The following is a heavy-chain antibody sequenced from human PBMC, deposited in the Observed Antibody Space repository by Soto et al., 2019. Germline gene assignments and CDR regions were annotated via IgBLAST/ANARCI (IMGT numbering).Heavy chain of an antibody. Sequence: EVQLVESGGGLVQPGGSLRLSCAASGFTFSSYWMHWVRQALGKGLVWVSRINSDGSSTSYADSVKGRFTISRDNAKNTLYLQMNSLRAEDTAVYYCARDRMRYCSGGSCADDAFDIWGQGTMVTVSS. CDR2: INSDGSST. V-gene: IGHV3-74*01. D-gene: IGHD2-15*01. CDR1: GFTFSSYW. J-gene: IGHJ3*02. CDR3: ARDRMRYCSGGSCADDAFDI.